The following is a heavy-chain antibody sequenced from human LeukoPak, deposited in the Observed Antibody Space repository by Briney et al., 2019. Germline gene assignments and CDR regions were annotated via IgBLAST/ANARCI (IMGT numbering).Heavy chain of an antibody. Sequence: GGSLRLSCAASGFTFSSYEMNWVRQAPGKGLEWVSYISTSGSTIYYADSVKGRFTISRDNAKNSLYLQMNSLRAEDTAVYYCARDMRPTVAATQIDYWGQGTLVTVSS. D-gene: IGHD2-15*01. CDR1: GFTFSSYE. V-gene: IGHV3-48*03. J-gene: IGHJ4*02. CDR3: ARDMRPTVAATQIDY. CDR2: ISTSGSTI.